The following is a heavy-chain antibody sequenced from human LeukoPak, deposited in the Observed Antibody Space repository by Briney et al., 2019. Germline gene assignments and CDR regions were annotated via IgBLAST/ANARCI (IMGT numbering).Heavy chain of an antibody. Sequence: PSETLSRTCTVSGVSVSSDSYYWSWIRQPPGKGLEWIGYIYYTGSTNYNPSLKSRVTISVDMSKNQFSLKLTSVTAADTAVYYCATKGPRRGYFDYWGQGTLVAVSP. J-gene: IGHJ4*02. CDR3: ATKGPRRGYFDY. CDR2: IYYTGST. V-gene: IGHV4-61*01. CDR1: GVSVSSDSYY.